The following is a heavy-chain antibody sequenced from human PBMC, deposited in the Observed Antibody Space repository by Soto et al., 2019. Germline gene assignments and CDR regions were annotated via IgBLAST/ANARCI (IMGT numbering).Heavy chain of an antibody. V-gene: IGHV1-18*04. CDR1: GYRCTRDG. CDR3: ARDRPDSSSWYLAEDFQH. CDR2: ISAYNGNT. J-gene: IGHJ1*01. D-gene: IGHD6-13*01. Sequence: ASVKVAWKGSGYRCTRDGISWVGEAAGEGVEWMGWISAYNGNTNYAQKLQGRVTMTTDTSTSTAYMELRSLRSDDTAVYYCARDRPDSSSWYLAEDFQHWGQGTLVTVSS.